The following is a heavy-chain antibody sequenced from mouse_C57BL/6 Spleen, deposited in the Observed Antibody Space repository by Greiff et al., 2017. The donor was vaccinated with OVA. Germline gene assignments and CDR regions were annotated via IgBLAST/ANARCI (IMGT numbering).Heavy chain of an antibody. V-gene: IGHV1-15*01. CDR1: GYTFTDYE. CDR3: TRSYYGSSYAYFDY. Sequence: VQLQQSGAELVRPGASVTLSCKASGYTFTDYEMHWVKQTPVHGLEWIGAIDPETGGTAYNQKFKGKAILTADKSSSTAYMELRSLTSEDSAVYYCTRSYYGSSYAYFDYWGQGTTLTVSS. CDR2: IDPETGGT. J-gene: IGHJ2*01. D-gene: IGHD1-1*01.